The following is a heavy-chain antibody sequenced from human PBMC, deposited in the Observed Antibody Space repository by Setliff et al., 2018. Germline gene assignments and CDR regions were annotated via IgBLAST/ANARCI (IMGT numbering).Heavy chain of an antibody. J-gene: IGHJ6*04. CDR1: GFVFGTYG. CDR3: VKSAPMVVRGSLGV. Sequence: PGESLKISCAASGFVFGTYGMYWVRQAPGKGLEWVSFIRYDGISKYYADSVKGRFTISRDNSYNTLNLQMSSLRPEDTAVYYCVKSAPMVVRGSLGVWGKGTTVTVSS. V-gene: IGHV3-30*02. CDR2: IRYDGISK. D-gene: IGHD2-21*01.